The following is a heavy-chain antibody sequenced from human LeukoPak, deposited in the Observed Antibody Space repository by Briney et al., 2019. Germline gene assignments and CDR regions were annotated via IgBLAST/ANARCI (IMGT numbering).Heavy chain of an antibody. J-gene: IGHJ4*02. D-gene: IGHD6-19*01. V-gene: IGHV1-18*01. Sequence: GASVKVSCKASGYTFTSYGISWVRQAPGQGLEWMGWISAYNGNTDYAQKLQGRVTMTTDTSTSTAYMELRSLRSDDTAVYYCARGSKQWAFGPFDYWGQGTLVTVSS. CDR3: ARGSKQWAFGPFDY. CDR1: GYTFTSYG. CDR2: ISAYNGNT.